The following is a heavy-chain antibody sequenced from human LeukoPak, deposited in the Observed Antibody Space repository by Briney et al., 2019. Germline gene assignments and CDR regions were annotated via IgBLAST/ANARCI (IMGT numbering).Heavy chain of an antibody. V-gene: IGHV4-39*07. CDR2: IYYSGST. J-gene: IGHJ6*02. D-gene: IGHD3-10*01. CDR1: GGSISSSSYY. Sequence: SETLSLTCTVSGGSISSSSYYWGWIRQPPGKGLEWIGSIYYSGSTYYNPSLKSRVTISVDTSKNQFSLKLSSVTAADTAVYYCARYLSVRGAQRDYYYGMDVWGQGTTVTVS. CDR3: ARYLSVRGAQRDYYYGMDV.